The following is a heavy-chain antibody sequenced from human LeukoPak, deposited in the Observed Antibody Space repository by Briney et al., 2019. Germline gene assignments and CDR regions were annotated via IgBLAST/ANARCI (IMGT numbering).Heavy chain of an antibody. CDR3: SRGSGWLSVY. D-gene: IGHD6-19*01. Sequence: GGSLRLSCTASGFTLGDYLMSWFRQAPGKGLEWIGFISGGTTEYAASVKGRFTISRDDSTSIAYLQMNSLTTEDTAVYYCSRGSGWLSVYWGQGTLVTVSS. CDR1: GFTLGDYL. J-gene: IGHJ4*02. V-gene: IGHV3-49*03. CDR2: ISGGTT.